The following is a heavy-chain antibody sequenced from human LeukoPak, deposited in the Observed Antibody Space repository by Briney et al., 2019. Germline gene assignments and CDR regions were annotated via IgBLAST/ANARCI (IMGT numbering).Heavy chain of an antibody. D-gene: IGHD3-22*01. CDR3: ARGLYYYDSSGNGGGPYNWFDP. V-gene: IGHV4-34*01. Sequence: ETLSLTCAVYGGSFSGYYWSWIRQPPGKGLEWIGEINHSGGTNYNPSLKSRVTISVDTSKNQFSLKLSSVTAADTAVYYCARGLYYYDSSGNGGGPYNWFDPWGQGTLVTVSS. J-gene: IGHJ5*02. CDR2: INHSGGT. CDR1: GGSFSGYY.